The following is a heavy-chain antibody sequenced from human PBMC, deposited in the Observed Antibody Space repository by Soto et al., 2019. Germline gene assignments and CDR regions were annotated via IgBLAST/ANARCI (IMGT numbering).Heavy chain of an antibody. D-gene: IGHD6-13*01. CDR2: IYYSGST. CDR1: GGSISSGGYY. J-gene: IGHJ4*02. Sequence: SETLSLTCTVSGGSISSGGYYWNWIRQHPGKGLEWIGYIYYSGSTYYNPSLESRVTISVDTSKNQFSLKLSSVTAADTAVYYCARVSSSWGLVNYFDYWGQGTLVTSP. CDR3: ARVSSSWGLVNYFDY. V-gene: IGHV4-31*03.